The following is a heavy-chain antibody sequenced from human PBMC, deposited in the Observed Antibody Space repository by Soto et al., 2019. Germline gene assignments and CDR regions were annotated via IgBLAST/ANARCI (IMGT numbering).Heavy chain of an antibody. CDR3: ARDREGGYFDY. CDR1: GGSISSYY. CDR2: VYYSGST. J-gene: IGHJ4*02. V-gene: IGHV4-59*01. Sequence: SETLSLTCTVSGGSISSYYWSWVRQPPGKGLEWIGYVYYSGSTNYNPSLKSRVTISVDTSKNQFSLKLTSVTAADTAVYYCARDREGGYFDYWGQGTLVTVSS. D-gene: IGHD3-16*01.